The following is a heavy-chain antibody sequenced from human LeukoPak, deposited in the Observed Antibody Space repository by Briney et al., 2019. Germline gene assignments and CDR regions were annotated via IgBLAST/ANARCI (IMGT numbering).Heavy chain of an antibody. D-gene: IGHD6-19*01. V-gene: IGHV3-23*01. CDR3: AKDASNSSGWYLNWFDP. Sequence: GGSLRLSCALSGFTFSSYAMSWVPQSPGKGLEWVSAISGWGGRTYYADAAKGRYTIPRDHSKTTLYMQKNSLRPEHTAVYYCAKDASNSSGWYLNWFDPWGQGTLVTVSS. CDR1: GFTFSSYA. CDR2: ISGWGGRT. J-gene: IGHJ5*02.